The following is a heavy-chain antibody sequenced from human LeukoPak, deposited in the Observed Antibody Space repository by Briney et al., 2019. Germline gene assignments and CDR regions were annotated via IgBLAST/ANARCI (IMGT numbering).Heavy chain of an antibody. J-gene: IGHJ4*02. CDR2: IYYSGST. CDR3: ARDGGELWSSSFFDY. V-gene: IGHV4-39*07. D-gene: IGHD5-18*01. CDR1: GGSISSSSYY. Sequence: SETLSLTCTVSGGSISSSSYYWGWIRQPPGKGLEWIGSIYYSGSTYYNPSLKSRVTISVDTSKNQLSLKLSSVTAADTAVYYCARDGGELWSSSFFDYWGQGTLVTVSS.